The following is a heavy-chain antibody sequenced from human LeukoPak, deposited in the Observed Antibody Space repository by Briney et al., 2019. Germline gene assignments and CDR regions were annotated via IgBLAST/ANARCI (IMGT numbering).Heavy chain of an antibody. CDR2: INHSGST. D-gene: IGHD6-25*01. CDR3: ARVDVTSAQRPVYFQH. V-gene: IGHV4-34*01. Sequence: PGGSLRLSCAASGFTFSSYSINWVRQAPGKGLEWIGEINHSGSTNYNPSLKSRVTISVDTSKNQFSLKLSSVTAADTAVYYCARVDVTSAQRPVYFQHWGQGTLVTVSS. J-gene: IGHJ1*01. CDR1: GFTFSSYS.